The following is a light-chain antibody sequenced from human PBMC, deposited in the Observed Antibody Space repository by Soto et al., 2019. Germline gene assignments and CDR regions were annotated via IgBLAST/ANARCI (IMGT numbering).Light chain of an antibody. Sequence: QSVLTQPASVSGSPGQSITISCTGTSRDVGGYNYVSWYQQHPGKAPKLMIYDVSYRPSGLSNRFSGSKSDNTASLTISGLQAEDEADYYCCSYTSSVTYVFGTWTKLTVL. CDR3: CSYTSSVTYV. V-gene: IGLV2-14*03. J-gene: IGLJ1*01. CDR2: DVS. CDR1: SRDVGGYNY.